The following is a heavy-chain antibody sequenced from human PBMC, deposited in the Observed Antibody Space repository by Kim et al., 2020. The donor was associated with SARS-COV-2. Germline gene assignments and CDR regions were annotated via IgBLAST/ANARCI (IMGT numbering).Heavy chain of an antibody. Sequence: YADSVKGRFTVSRDNAKNSLYLQMNSLRAEDTAVYYCTRDGDSDSVGWFDPWGQGTLVTVSS. CDR3: TRDGDSDSVGWFDP. J-gene: IGHJ5*02. V-gene: IGHV3-21*06. D-gene: IGHD2-15*01.